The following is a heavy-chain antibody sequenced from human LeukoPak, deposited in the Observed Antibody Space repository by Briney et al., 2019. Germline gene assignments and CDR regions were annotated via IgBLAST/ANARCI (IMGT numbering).Heavy chain of an antibody. CDR2: IYHSGST. CDR3: ARRDYGDYVGYYFDY. J-gene: IGHJ4*02. D-gene: IGHD4-17*01. V-gene: IGHV4-30-2*01. CDR1: GGSISSGGYS. Sequence: TLSLTCAVSGGSISSGGYSWSWIRQPPGKGLEWIGYIYHSGSTYYNPSLKSRVTISVDRSKNQFSLKLSSVTAADTAVYYCARRDYGDYVGYYFDYWGQGTLVTVSS.